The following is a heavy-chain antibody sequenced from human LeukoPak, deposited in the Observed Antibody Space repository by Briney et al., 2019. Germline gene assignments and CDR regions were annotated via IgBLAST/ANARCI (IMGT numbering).Heavy chain of an antibody. J-gene: IGHJ4*02. CDR3: ARVPYDSSGYYFDY. Sequence: SSETLSLTCTVSGGSISSSSYYWGWIRQPPGTGLEWIGNIYYSGSTYYNPSLKSRVTISVDTSKNQFSLKLSSVTAADTAVYYCARVPYDSSGYYFDYWGQGTLVTVSS. CDR2: IYYSGST. D-gene: IGHD3-22*01. CDR1: GGSISSSSYY. V-gene: IGHV4-39*01.